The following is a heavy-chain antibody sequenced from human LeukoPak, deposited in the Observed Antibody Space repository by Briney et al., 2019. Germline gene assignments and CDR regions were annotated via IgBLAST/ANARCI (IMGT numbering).Heavy chain of an antibody. D-gene: IGHD1-7*01. CDR2: ISGSGGSA. J-gene: IGHJ4*02. V-gene: IGHV3-23*01. Sequence: GGSLRLSCAASGFTFSSYAMSWVRQAPGKGLEWVSTISGSGGSAYYADSVKGRFTISRDNSKNTLYLQMNSLRAEDTAVYYCAKDQVTGTQRSRFDYWGQGTLVTVSS. CDR1: GFTFSSYA. CDR3: AKDQVTGTQRSRFDY.